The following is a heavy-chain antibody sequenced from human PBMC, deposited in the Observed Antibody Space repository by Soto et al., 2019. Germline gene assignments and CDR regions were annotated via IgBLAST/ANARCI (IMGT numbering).Heavy chain of an antibody. J-gene: IGHJ6*02. D-gene: IGHD3-22*01. Sequence: SLRLSCAASGFTFSNYGMHWVRQAPGKGLEWVAVMWFDGTQRYYGDSVQGRFTVSRDDSKNTMYLHMNSLRAEDTAVYYCARDLKDTSGHFKYYYYYGMDVWGQGTTVTVSS. CDR3: ARDLKDTSGHFKYYYYYGMDV. V-gene: IGHV3-33*01. CDR2: MWFDGTQR. CDR1: GFTFSNYG.